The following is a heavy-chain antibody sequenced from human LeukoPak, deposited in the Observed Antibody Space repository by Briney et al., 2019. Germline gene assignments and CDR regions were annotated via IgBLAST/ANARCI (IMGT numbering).Heavy chain of an antibody. Sequence: SETLSLTCTVSGGSISSGGYYWSWIRQHPGKGLEWIGYIYYSGSTYYNPSLKSRVTISVDTSKNQFSLKLSSVTAADTAVYYCASADDSSGYSDYWGQGTLVTVSS. V-gene: IGHV4-31*03. CDR1: GGSISSGGYY. J-gene: IGHJ4*02. CDR2: IYYSGST. CDR3: ASADDSSGYSDY. D-gene: IGHD3-22*01.